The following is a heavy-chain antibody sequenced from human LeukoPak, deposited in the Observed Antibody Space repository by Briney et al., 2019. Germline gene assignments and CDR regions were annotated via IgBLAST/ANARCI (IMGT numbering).Heavy chain of an antibody. CDR1: GYSISSGYY. Sequence: SSETLSLTCAVSGYSISSGYYWGWIRQPPGKGLEWIGSIYHSGRTYYNPSLKSRVTISVDTSKNQFSLKLSSVTAADTAVYYCAGTYYDRSGYIFDYWGQGTLVTVSS. CDR2: IYHSGRT. D-gene: IGHD3-22*01. CDR3: AGTYYDRSGYIFDY. V-gene: IGHV4-38-2*01. J-gene: IGHJ4*02.